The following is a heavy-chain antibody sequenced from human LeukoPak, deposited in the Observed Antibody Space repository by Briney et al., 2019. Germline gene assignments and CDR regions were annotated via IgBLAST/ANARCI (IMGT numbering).Heavy chain of an antibody. CDR3: ARVLGDIVVVPAASYYYYYMDV. D-gene: IGHD2-2*01. J-gene: IGHJ6*03. CDR2: ISSSGSTI. Sequence: GGSLRLSCAASGFTFSDYYMSWIRQAPGKGLEWVSYISSSGSTIYYADSVKGRFTISRDNAKNSLYLQMNSLRAEDTAVYYCARVLGDIVVVPAASYYYYYMDVWGKGTTVTVSS. V-gene: IGHV3-11*04. CDR1: GFTFSDYY.